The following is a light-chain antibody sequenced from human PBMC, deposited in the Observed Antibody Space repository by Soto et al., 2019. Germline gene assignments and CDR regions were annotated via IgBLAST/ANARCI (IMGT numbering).Light chain of an antibody. CDR3: QQGSRTLT. J-gene: IGKJ4*01. CDR2: GAS. CDR1: QSIDRY. V-gene: IGKV1-39*01. Sequence: DIQMTQSPFSLSASVGDRVTITCRASQSIDRYLNWYQQKPGTAPKLLISGASSLRSGVPSRFSGSGSGTDFTLTINSLQPEDLATYYCQQGSRTLTFGGGTKVEIK.